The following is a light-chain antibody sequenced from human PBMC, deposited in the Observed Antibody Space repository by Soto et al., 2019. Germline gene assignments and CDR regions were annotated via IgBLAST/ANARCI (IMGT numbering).Light chain of an antibody. J-gene: IGKJ2*01. Sequence: EIGLTHSPGTLSLSPGERATLSCRASQTVSTSYLTWYQQKPGQAPRLFIYVASSRATGIPDRFSGSGSGTDFTLTISRLEPEDFAVYYCQQYGSSSYTFGQGTKLEIK. V-gene: IGKV3-20*01. CDR2: VAS. CDR3: QQYGSSSYT. CDR1: QTVSTSY.